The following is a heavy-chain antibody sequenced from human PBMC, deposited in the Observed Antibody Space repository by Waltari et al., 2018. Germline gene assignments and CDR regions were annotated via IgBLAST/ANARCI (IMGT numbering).Heavy chain of an antibody. CDR3: ASARITMVRGPKVRRCGMDV. J-gene: IGHJ6*02. V-gene: IGHV4-34*01. CDR2: INHSRST. Sequence: QVQLQQWGSGLLKPSETLSLTCAVYGGSFSGYYWSCIRQPPGQGLEWIGEINHSRSTNYNPSLKSRVTISVDTSKNQFYLKLSSVTAADTAVYYCASARITMVRGPKVRRCGMDVWGQGTTVTVSS. CDR1: GGSFSGYY. D-gene: IGHD3-10*01.